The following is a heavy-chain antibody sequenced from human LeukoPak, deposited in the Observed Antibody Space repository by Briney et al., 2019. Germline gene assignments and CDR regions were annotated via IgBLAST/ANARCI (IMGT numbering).Heavy chain of an antibody. D-gene: IGHD3-22*01. V-gene: IGHV1-69*04. Sequence: SVKVSCKASGGTFSSYAISWVRQAPGQGLEWMGRIIPILGIANYAQKFQGRVTITADKSTSTAYMELSSLRSEDTAVYYCARDLALDYYDSSGYYHTLDYWGQGTLVTVSS. J-gene: IGHJ4*02. CDR2: IIPILGIA. CDR3: ARDLALDYYDSSGYYHTLDY. CDR1: GGTFSSYA.